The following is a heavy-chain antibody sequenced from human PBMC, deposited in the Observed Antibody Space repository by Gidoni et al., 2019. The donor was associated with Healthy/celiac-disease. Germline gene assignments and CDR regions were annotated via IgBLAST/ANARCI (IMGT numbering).Heavy chain of an antibody. CDR3: ARVNSSRDY. D-gene: IGHD6-13*01. V-gene: IGHV3-30*01. CDR1: GFTFSSDA. CDR2: ISYDGSNK. Sequence: QVQLVESGGGVVQPGRSLRLSCAASGFTFSSDAMHWVRQAPGKGLEWVAVISYDGSNKYYADSVKGRFTISRDNSKNTLYLQMNSLRAEDTAVYYCARVNSSRDYWGQGTLVTVSS. J-gene: IGHJ4*02.